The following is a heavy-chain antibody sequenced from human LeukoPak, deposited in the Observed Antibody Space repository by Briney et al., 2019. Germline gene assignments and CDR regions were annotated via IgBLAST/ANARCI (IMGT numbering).Heavy chain of an antibody. V-gene: IGHV3-7*03. CDR2: VNRDGSET. CDR3: ARNNGMDV. Sequence: GSLRLSCAASGFALSSHWMTWVRQVPGRGPEWVANVNRDGSETYYLDSVRGRFTISKDNAKNSLYLQMNSLRAEDTALYHCARNNGMDVWGQGTTVIVSS. J-gene: IGHJ6*02. CDR1: GFALSSHW.